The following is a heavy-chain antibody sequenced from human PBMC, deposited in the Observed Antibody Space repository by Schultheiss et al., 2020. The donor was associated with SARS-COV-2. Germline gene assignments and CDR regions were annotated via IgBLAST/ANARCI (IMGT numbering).Heavy chain of an antibody. V-gene: IGHV4-34*01. CDR1: GGSFSGYY. Sequence: SETLSLTCAVYGGSFSGYYWSWIRQPPGKGLEWIGEINHSGSTNYNPSLKSRVTISVDTSKNQFSLKLSSVTAADTAVYYCARGAPTYGMDVWGQGTTVTVSS. J-gene: IGHJ6*02. CDR3: ARGAPTYGMDV. CDR2: INHSGST.